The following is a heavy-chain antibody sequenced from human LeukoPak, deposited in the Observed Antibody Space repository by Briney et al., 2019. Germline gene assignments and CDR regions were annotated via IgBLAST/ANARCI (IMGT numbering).Heavy chain of an antibody. J-gene: IGHJ4*02. V-gene: IGHV3-15*01. CDR3: TTLQGGGDY. CDR2: IKSKTDDGTT. CDR1: GFTFSNAW. D-gene: IGHD3-10*01. Sequence: GGSLRLSCAASGFTFSNAWMSWVRQAPGKGLEWVGRIKSKTDDGTTDYAAPVKGRFTISRDDSKNTLYLQMNSLKTEDTAVYYCTTLQGGGDYWGQGTLVTVSS.